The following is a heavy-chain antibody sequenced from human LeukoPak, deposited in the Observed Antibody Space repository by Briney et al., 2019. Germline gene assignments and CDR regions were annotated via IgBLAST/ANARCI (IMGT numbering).Heavy chain of an antibody. CDR3: TSWGDTTAEYFQR. D-gene: IGHD2-21*02. CDR2: INPDGRDT. CDR1: GFTFNRCW. J-gene: IGHJ1*01. Sequence: GGSLRLTCVVSGFTFNRCWMNWVRQAPGKGLEWVAHINPDGRDTYYVDSVKGRFTISRDNAQNSMYLQMNSLRVEDTAVYYCTSWGDTTAEYFQRWGQGTLVTVSS. V-gene: IGHV3-7*01.